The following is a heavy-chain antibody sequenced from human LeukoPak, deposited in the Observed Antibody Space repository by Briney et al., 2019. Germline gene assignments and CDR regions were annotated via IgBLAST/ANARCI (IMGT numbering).Heavy chain of an antibody. Sequence: PSETLSLTCTVSGGSISSGDYYWSWIRQPPGKGLEWIGYIYYSGSTYYNPSLKSRVTISVDTSKNQFSLKPSSVTAADTAVYYCARGGSGLGGAFDIWGQGTMVTVSS. CDR1: GGSISSGDYY. J-gene: IGHJ3*02. CDR3: ARGGSGLGGAFDI. V-gene: IGHV4-30-4*08. CDR2: IYYSGST. D-gene: IGHD3-10*01.